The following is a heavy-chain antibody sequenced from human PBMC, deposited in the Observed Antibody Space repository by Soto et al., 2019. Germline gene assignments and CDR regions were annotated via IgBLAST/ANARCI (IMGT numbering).Heavy chain of an antibody. CDR3: ASHSYSNWFDP. CDR1: GGSISSGGYY. Sequence: SETLSLTCNVSGGSISSGGYYWSWSRQHPGKGLEWIGYIYYSWSTYYNPSLKSRVTKSVDTSKNQFSLKLSPVTAADTAVYYCASHSYSNWFDPWGQGTLVTDSS. J-gene: IGHJ5*02. CDR2: IYYSWST. D-gene: IGHD2-21*01. V-gene: IGHV4-31*03.